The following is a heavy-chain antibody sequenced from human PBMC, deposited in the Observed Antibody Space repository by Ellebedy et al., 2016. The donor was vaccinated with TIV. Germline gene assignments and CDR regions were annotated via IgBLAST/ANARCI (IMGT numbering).Heavy chain of an antibody. CDR2: IHHSGNS. V-gene: IGHV4-59*01. CDR1: GGSINNYY. Sequence: MPSETLSLTCSVSGGSINNYYWTWIRQPPGQGLEWIGDIHHSGNSHIHPSLKSRVTLSLDTSKNRFSLGLSSVTAADTATYYCARDLGRYGMDVWGQGTTVTVSS. CDR3: ARDLGRYGMDV. J-gene: IGHJ6*02.